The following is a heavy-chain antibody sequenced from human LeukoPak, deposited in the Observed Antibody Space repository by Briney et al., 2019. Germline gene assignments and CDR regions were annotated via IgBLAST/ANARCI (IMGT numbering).Heavy chain of an antibody. CDR3: ARDTPFGSGWYPLDY. CDR1: GFTVSSNY. D-gene: IGHD6-19*01. V-gene: IGHV3-53*01. CDR2: IYRGGTT. J-gene: IGHJ4*02. Sequence: PGGSLRLSCAASGFTVSSNYMSWVRQAPGKGLEWVSVIYRGGTTYYADSVKGRFTISRDDSKNTLYLQMDSLRAEDTAMYYCARDTPFGSGWYPLDYWGQGTLVTVSS.